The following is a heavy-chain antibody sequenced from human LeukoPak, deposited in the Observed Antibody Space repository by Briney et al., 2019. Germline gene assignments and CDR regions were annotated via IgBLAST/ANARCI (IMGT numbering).Heavy chain of an antibody. D-gene: IGHD3-16*01. CDR1: GGSINSYY. CDR2: VYYSGGT. CDR3: ARGIGAADF. V-gene: IGHV4-59*08. Sequence: SSETLSLTCTVSGGSINSYYWSWIRQPPGKGLEWIGQVYYSGGTNYNPSLKSRVSISVDTPKNHLSLKLSSVTAADTAVYYCARGIGAADFWGQGILVTVSS. J-gene: IGHJ4*02.